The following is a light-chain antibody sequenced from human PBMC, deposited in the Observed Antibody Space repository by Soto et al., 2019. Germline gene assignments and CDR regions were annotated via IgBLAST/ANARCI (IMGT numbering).Light chain of an antibody. V-gene: IGLV2-11*01. CDR3: CSHAGSFTLV. J-gene: IGLJ2*01. Sequence: QSVLTQPRSVSGSPGQSVTISCTGTSSDVGGYNYVYWYQKYPGKAPRLMIYDVSKRPSGVPDRFSGSKSGNTASLTISGLQAEDEADYYCCSHAGSFTLVFGGGTKVTVL. CDR2: DVS. CDR1: SSDVGGYNY.